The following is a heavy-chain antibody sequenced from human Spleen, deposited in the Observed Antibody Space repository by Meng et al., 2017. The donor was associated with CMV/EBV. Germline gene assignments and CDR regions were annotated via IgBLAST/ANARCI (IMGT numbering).Heavy chain of an antibody. D-gene: IGHD3-10*01. Sequence: GESLKIYCVASGFTFSGYWMSWVRQAPGKGLEWVANIKQDGSEHYYADSVKGRFTISRDNAKNSLYLQMNSLRAEDTALYYCAKDSGVGDYYYGMDVWGQGTTVTVSS. J-gene: IGHJ6*02. CDR1: GFTFSGYW. CDR2: IKQDGSEH. V-gene: IGHV3-7*03. CDR3: AKDSGVGDYYYGMDV.